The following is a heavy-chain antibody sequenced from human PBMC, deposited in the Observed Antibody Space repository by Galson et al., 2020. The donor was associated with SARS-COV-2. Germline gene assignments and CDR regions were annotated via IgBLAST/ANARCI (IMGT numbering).Heavy chain of an antibody. CDR1: GFTFSSYG. CDR3: AKDPYGESAYFDY. D-gene: IGHD4-17*01. Sequence: SLKISCAASGFTFSSYGMHWVRQAPGKGLEWVAVIWYDGSNKYYADSVKGRFTISRDNSKNTLYLQMNSLRDEDTAVYYCAKDPYGESAYFDYWGQGTLVTDAS. V-gene: IGHV3-33*06. J-gene: IGHJ4*02. CDR2: IWYDGSNK.